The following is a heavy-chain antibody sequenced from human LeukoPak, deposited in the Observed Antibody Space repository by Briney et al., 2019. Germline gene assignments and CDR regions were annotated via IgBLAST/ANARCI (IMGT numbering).Heavy chain of an antibody. CDR3: ARGGRIMITFGGVIEYGIFDY. J-gene: IGHJ4*02. V-gene: IGHV1-2*02. CDR1: GYTFTDYY. CDR2: INPNSGGT. Sequence: ASVKVSCKASGYTFTDYYMHWVRQAPGQGLEWMGWINPNSGGTNYAQKFQGRVTMTRDTSISTAYMELSRLRSDDTAVYYCARGGRIMITFGGVIEYGIFDYWGQGTLVTVSS. D-gene: IGHD3-16*02.